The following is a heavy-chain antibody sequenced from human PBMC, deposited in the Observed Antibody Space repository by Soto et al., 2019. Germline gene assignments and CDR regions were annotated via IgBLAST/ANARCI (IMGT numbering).Heavy chain of an antibody. V-gene: IGHV3-23*01. Sequence: PGGSLRLSCAASVFTFGTTAMSWVRQAPGEGLEWVSTIDGIGGITYYADSVKGRFTISRDNSRNTVYLQMNSLRGDDTALYYCVKNSGWFNTWGQGALVTVSS. CDR1: VFTFGTTA. J-gene: IGHJ5*02. CDR2: IDGIGGIT. D-gene: IGHD3-10*01. CDR3: VKNSGWFNT.